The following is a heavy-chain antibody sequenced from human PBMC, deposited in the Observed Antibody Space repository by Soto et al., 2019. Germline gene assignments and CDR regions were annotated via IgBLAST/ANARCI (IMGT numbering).Heavy chain of an antibody. J-gene: IGHJ3*02. CDR1: GFTFSSYA. V-gene: IGHV3-23*01. CDR2: ISGSGGST. Sequence: GGSLRLSCAASGFTFSSYAMSWVRQAPGKGLEWVSAISGSGGSTYYADSVKGRFTISRDNSKNTLYLQMNRLRAEDTAVYYCAKVIYYYDSSGYYPPDAFDIWGQGTMVTVSS. CDR3: AKVIYYYDSSGYYPPDAFDI. D-gene: IGHD3-22*01.